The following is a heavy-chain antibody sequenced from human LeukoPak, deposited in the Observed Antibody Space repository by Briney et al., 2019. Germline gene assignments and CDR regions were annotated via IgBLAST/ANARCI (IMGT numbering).Heavy chain of an antibody. J-gene: IGHJ6*02. Sequence: GGSLRLSCAASGFTFSSYSMNWVRQAPGKGLEWVSSITTSSYIYYADSVKGRFTISRDNSKNTLYLQMNSLRAEDTAVYYCANERTSITMVRGVISYYYYGMDVWGQGTTVTVSS. CDR3: ANERTSITMVRGVISYYYYGMDV. V-gene: IGHV3-21*04. CDR1: GFTFSSYS. CDR2: ITTSSYI. D-gene: IGHD3-10*01.